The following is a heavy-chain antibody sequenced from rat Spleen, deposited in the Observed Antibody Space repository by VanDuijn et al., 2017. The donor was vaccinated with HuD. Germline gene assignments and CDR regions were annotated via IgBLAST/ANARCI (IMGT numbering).Heavy chain of an antibody. D-gene: IGHD1-11*01. CDR3: TRSYGGYTSNWFAY. CDR1: GFSLSNYG. J-gene: IGHJ3*01. Sequence: QVQLKESGPGLVQPSQTLSLTCTVSGFSLSNYGVLWVRQPPGKGLEWMGGIWGDGSTDYKSGLKSRLSISRDTSKSQVFLEMNSLQTDDTAIYFCTRSYGGYTSNWFAYWGQGTLVTVSS. V-gene: IGHV2-1*01. CDR2: IWGDGST.